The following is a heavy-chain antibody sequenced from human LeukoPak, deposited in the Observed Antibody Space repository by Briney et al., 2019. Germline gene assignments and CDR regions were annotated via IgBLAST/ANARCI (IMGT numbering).Heavy chain of an antibody. Sequence: GGSLRLSRAASGFTFGSYGMHWVRQAPGKGLEWVAVIWYDGSDEYYADSVKGRFTISRDNSKNTLFLQMNSLTAEDTAVYYCARTNLYVDTAVNDAFDIWGQGTMVTVSS. D-gene: IGHD5-18*01. CDR1: GFTFGSYG. CDR3: ARTNLYVDTAVNDAFDI. J-gene: IGHJ3*02. V-gene: IGHV3-33*01. CDR2: IWYDGSDE.